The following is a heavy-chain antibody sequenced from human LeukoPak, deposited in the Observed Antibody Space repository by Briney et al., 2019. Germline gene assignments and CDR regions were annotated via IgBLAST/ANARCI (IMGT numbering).Heavy chain of an antibody. CDR3: ARSNNGGWGYCDY. CDR1: GFTFSRYG. J-gene: IGHJ4*02. D-gene: IGHD3-16*01. Sequence: RPGRSLRLSCAASGFTFSRYGMHWVRQAPGKGLEWVAVIWYDGSNKYYADSVKGRFTISRDNSKNTLYVQMSSLRAEDTAVYYCARSNNGGWGYCDYWGQGSLVTVSS. CDR2: IWYDGSNK. V-gene: IGHV3-33*08.